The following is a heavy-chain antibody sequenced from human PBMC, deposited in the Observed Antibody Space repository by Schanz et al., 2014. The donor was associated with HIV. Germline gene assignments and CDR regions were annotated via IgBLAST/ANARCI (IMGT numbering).Heavy chain of an antibody. J-gene: IGHJ4*02. V-gene: IGHV3-21*01. CDR2: ISSGNNYI. CDR1: GFTFRSYS. D-gene: IGHD5-18*01. CDR3: ARGDAALGDY. Sequence: EVQVVESGGGLVKPGGSLRLSCAASGFTFRSYSMNWVRQAPGKGLEWVSSISSGNNYIYYADSVKGRFTISRDDAKSSLFLQMNSLRAEDTAVYYCARGDAALGDYWGQGTLVTVSS.